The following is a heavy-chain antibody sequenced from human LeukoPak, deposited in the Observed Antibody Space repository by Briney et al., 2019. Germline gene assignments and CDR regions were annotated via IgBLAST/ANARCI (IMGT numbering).Heavy chain of an antibody. Sequence: GGSLRLSCAASGFTFSSYEMNWVRQAPGKGLEWVSYISSSGSTIYYADSVKGRFTISRDNAKNSLYLQMNSLRAEDTAVYYCARAPAGYGDSVFDYWGQGTLVTVSS. V-gene: IGHV3-48*03. D-gene: IGHD4-17*01. CDR2: ISSSGSTI. CDR3: ARAPAGYGDSVFDY. CDR1: GFTFSSYE. J-gene: IGHJ4*02.